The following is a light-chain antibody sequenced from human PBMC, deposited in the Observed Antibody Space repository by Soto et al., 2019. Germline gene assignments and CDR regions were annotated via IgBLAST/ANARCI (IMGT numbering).Light chain of an antibody. CDR1: RTIGTN. V-gene: IGKV3-15*01. Sequence: IVMTQSPATVSVSPGESASLSCRASRTIGTNLGWYQQKPGQAPRLLISKTSTRATGVPARFSGSGSGTEFTLTISRLEPEDFAVYFCQQYGRSPPFAFGQGTKVEIK. CDR2: KTS. CDR3: QQYGRSPPFA. J-gene: IGKJ2*01.